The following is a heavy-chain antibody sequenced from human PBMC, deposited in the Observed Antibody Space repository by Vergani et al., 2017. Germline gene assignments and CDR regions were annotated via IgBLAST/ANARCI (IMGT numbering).Heavy chain of an antibody. CDR3: TTESIAAPYYYYYMDV. J-gene: IGHJ6*03. D-gene: IGHD6-6*01. Sequence: EVQLVESGGGLVKPGGSLRLSCAASGFTFSNAWMSWVRQAPGKGLEWVGRSKRKTDGGTTDYTAPVKGRFTISRDDSKNTMYLQMNSLKTEDTSMYYGTTESIAAPYYYYYMDVWGKGTTVTVSS. CDR2: SKRKTDGGTT. CDR1: GFTFSNAW. V-gene: IGHV3-15*01.